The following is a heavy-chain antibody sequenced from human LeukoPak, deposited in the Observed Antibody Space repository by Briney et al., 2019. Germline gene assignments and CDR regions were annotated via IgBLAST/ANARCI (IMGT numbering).Heavy chain of an antibody. D-gene: IGHD3-22*01. Sequence: GESLKISCKGSGYSLTSYWFAWVRQMPGEGLEWMGIIYPGDSDTRYSPSFQGQVTISADKSISTAYLQWSSLKASDTAMYYCARRAYYDSSGYYIFDYWGQGTLVTVSS. CDR3: ARRAYYDSSGYYIFDY. CDR2: IYPGDSDT. J-gene: IGHJ4*02. CDR1: GYSLTSYW. V-gene: IGHV5-51*01.